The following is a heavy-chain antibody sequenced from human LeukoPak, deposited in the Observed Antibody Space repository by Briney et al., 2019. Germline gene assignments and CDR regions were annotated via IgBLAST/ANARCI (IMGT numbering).Heavy chain of an antibody. CDR2: IYYSGST. Sequence: SETLSLTCTVSGGSISSGDCYWSWIRQPPGKGLEWIGYIYYSGSTYYNPSLRSRVTISVDTSKNQFSLKLSPVTAADTAVYYCARDYYGSGSYFNWFDPWGQGTLVAVSS. CDR3: ARDYYGSGSYFNWFDP. J-gene: IGHJ5*02. D-gene: IGHD3-10*01. CDR1: GGSISSGDCY. V-gene: IGHV4-30-4*01.